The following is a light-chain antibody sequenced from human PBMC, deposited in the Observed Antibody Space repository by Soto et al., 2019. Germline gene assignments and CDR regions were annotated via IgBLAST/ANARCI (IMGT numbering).Light chain of an antibody. J-gene: IGLJ3*02. CDR3: QSYDNSLSWV. CDR1: SSNIGAKYN. Sequence: QSVLTQPPSVSGAPGQRVTISCIGSSSNIGAKYNVHWYQHLPGTAPKLLIYGNSNRPSGVPDRFSGSKSGTSASLAITGLQAEDEADYYCQSYDNSLSWVFGGGTQLTVL. CDR2: GNS. V-gene: IGLV1-40*01.